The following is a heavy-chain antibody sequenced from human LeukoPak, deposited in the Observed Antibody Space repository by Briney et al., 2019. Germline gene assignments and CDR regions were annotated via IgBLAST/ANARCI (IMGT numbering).Heavy chain of an antibody. V-gene: IGHV3-23*01. CDR3: AKGLAYYYDSSGVYGMDV. Sequence: PGGSLRLSCAASGFTFSNYAMSWVRQAPGKGLEWVSVISGSGGSTHYADSVKGRFTISRDNSKNTLYLQMNSLRAEDTAVYYCAKGLAYYYDSSGVYGMDVWGQGTTVTVSS. D-gene: IGHD3-22*01. CDR1: GFTFSNYA. CDR2: ISGSGGST. J-gene: IGHJ6*02.